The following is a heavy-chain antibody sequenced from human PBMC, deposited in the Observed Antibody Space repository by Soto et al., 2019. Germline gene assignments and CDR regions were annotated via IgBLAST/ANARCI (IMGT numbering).Heavy chain of an antibody. CDR1: GLSLRTTGVG. CDR3: VQSRCGSDCLEIYSSHAYNGLDV. CDR2: LYWDDDK. Sequence: QVTLKESGPTLVKPTQTLTLTCTVSGLSLRTTGVGVGWVRQPPGKALEWLALLYWDDDKRYSPSLRSRLTIAKDISEKQVVLTMPNMDTVDTATYYCVQSRCGSDCLEIYSSHAYNGLDVWGQGTTVTVSS. V-gene: IGHV2-5*02. J-gene: IGHJ6*02. D-gene: IGHD2-21*02.